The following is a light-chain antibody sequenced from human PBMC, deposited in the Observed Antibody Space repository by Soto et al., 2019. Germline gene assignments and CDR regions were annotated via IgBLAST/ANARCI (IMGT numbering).Light chain of an antibody. CDR2: DNN. V-gene: IGLV3-21*02. Sequence: SYVLTQPPSVSVAPGQTARITCGGNNIGSYRVQWYQQKPGQAPVLVVYDNNDRHSGIPERVSGSNSGNTAALTISRVEAGDEADYFCQVWDSSSDHYVFGSGTKVTVL. CDR3: QVWDSSSDHYV. CDR1: NIGSYR. J-gene: IGLJ1*01.